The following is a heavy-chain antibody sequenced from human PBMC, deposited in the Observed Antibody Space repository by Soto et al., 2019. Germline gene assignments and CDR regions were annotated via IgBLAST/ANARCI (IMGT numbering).Heavy chain of an antibody. CDR3: AMDLDFWGGYFED. V-gene: IGHV1-18*01. J-gene: IGHJ4*02. Sequence: QVRLVQSGPELKQPGASVKVSCKGSGFTFTSYGIIWVRQAPGHGLQWIGWINAYNGKKNLLKSLRGRLTLATDTATSTASMEVTSLRSDDTAVDYCAMDLDFWGGYFEDWGEGTLVTVSS. D-gene: IGHD3-3*01. CDR1: GFTFTSYG. CDR2: INAYNGKK.